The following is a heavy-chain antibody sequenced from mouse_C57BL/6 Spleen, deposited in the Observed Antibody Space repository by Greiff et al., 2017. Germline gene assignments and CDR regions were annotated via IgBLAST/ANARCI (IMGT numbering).Heavy chain of an antibody. D-gene: IGHD1-1*01. CDR1: GYTFTSYW. CDR2: IDPSDSYT. V-gene: IGHV1-59*01. CDR3: ARGHRGSSYFDV. J-gene: IGHJ1*03. Sequence: QVQLKQPGAELVRPGTSVKLSCKASGYTFTSYWMHWVKQRPGQGLEWIGVIDPSDSYTNYNQKFKGKATLTVDTSSSTAYMQLSSLTSEDSAVYYCARGHRGSSYFDVWGTGTTVTVSS.